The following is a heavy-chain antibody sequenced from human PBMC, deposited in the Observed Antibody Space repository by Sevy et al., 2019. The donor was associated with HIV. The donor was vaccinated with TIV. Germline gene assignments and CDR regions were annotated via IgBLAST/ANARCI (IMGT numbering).Heavy chain of an antibody. CDR1: GGSCSGYY. CDR2: INHSGST. J-gene: IGHJ6*02. D-gene: IGHD6-6*01. Sequence: SETLSLTFAVYGGSCSGYYWSWIRQPPGKGLEWIGEINHSGSTKYNPSLKSRVTISVDTSKNQFSLKLSSVTAADTAVYYCARLYSSSSGFRYYYYGMDVWGQGTTVTVSS. V-gene: IGHV4-34*01. CDR3: ARLYSSSSGFRYYYYGMDV.